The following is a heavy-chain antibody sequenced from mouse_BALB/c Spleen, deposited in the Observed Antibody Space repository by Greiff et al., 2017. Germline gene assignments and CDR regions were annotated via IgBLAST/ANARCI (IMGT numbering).Heavy chain of an antibody. J-gene: IGHJ3*01. CDR1: GYTFTSYT. V-gene: IGHV1-4*02. CDR2: INPSSGYT. D-gene: IGHD2-4*01. CDR3: AKTMTFAY. Sequence: QVQLQQSAAELARPGASVKMSCKASGYTFTSYTMHWVKQRPGQGLEWIGYINPSSGYTEYNQKFKDKTTLTADKSSSTAYMQLSSLTSEDSAVYYCAKTMTFAYWGQGTLVTVSA.